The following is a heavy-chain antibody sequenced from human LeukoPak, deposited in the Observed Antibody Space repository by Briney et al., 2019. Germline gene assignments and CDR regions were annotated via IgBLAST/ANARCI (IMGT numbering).Heavy chain of an antibody. CDR3: AREGGIAAAGNAFDI. Sequence: ASVKVSCKASGYTFTGYYIHWVRQAPGQGLEWMGRINPNSGGTNYAQKLQGRVTMTRDTSISTAYMELSRLRSDDTAVYYCAREGGIAAAGNAFDIWGQGTMVTVSS. D-gene: IGHD6-13*01. V-gene: IGHV1-2*06. CDR2: INPNSGGT. CDR1: GYTFTGYY. J-gene: IGHJ3*02.